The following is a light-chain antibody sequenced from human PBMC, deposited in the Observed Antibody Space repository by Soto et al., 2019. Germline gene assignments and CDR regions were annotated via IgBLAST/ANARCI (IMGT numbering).Light chain of an antibody. CDR3: CSYAGSIWV. V-gene: IGLV1-40*01. CDR1: SSNIGAGYD. J-gene: IGLJ3*02. Sequence: QSVLTQPPSVSGAPGQRVTISCTGSSSNIGAGYDVHWYQQLPGTAPKLLISGNSNRPSGVPDRFSGSKSGNTASLTISGLQAEDEADYYCCSYAGSIWVFGGGTKLTVL. CDR2: GNS.